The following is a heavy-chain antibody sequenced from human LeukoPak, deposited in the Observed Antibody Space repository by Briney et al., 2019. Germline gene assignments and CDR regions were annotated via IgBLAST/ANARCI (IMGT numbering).Heavy chain of an antibody. J-gene: IGHJ4*02. Sequence: PSETLSLTCTVSFCSINSYYWSWIRQPPGKGLEWIGYIYYSGSTNYNPSLKSRVTISVDTSKNQFSLQLSSVTAADTAIYYWAGGTRNNYFDDWGQGTLVTVSS. CDR2: IYYSGST. CDR3: AGGTRNNYFDD. V-gene: IGHV4-59*08. CDR1: FCSINSYY. D-gene: IGHD3-16*01.